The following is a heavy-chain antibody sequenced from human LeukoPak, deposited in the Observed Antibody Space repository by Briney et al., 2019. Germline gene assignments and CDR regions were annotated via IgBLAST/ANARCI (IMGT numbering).Heavy chain of an antibody. V-gene: IGHV4-4*02. CDR3: ARNYYGSGSYYPYYFDY. CDR2: IYHSGST. D-gene: IGHD3-10*01. CDR1: GDSISSSNW. J-gene: IGHJ4*02. Sequence: SETLSLTCAVSGDSISSSNWWSWVRPPPGKGLEWIGEIYHSGSTNYNPSLKSRITISVDKSKNQFSLKLSSVTAADTAVYYCARNYYGSGSYYPYYFDYWGQGTLVTVSS.